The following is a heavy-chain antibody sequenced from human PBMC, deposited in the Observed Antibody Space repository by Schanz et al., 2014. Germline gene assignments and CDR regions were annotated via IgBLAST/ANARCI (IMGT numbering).Heavy chain of an antibody. Sequence: QVQLVESGGGLVKPGGSLRLSCAASGFTFHTYDMHWVRQAPGKGLEWVAQISHDGHRDFYADSVKGRFTVSRDNSKNTLFLQMSSLRSEDTAVYYCARGYGDSPTDFWGQGTLVTVSS. V-gene: IGHV3-30-3*01. J-gene: IGHJ4*02. CDR2: ISHDGHRD. CDR3: ARGYGDSPTDF. D-gene: IGHD4-17*01. CDR1: GFTFHTYD.